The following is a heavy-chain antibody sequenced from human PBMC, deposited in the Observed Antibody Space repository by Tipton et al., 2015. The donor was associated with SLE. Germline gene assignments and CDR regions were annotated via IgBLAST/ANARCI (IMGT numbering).Heavy chain of an antibody. J-gene: IGHJ2*01. CDR1: GDSISSGYY. CDR2: IHHRGYT. D-gene: IGHD4-17*01. Sequence: TLSLTCRVSGDSISSGYYWGWIRQPPGKGLEWIGSIHHRGYTYYNPSLKSRVTISVDTSKNQFSLKLSSVTAADTAVYYCAAFDDYGDGLHFDLWGRGTLVTVSS. CDR3: AAFDDYGDGLHFDL. V-gene: IGHV4-38-2*01.